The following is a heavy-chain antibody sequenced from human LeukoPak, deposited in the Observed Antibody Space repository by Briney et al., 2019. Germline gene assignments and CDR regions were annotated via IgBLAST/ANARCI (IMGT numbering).Heavy chain of an antibody. J-gene: IGHJ5*02. D-gene: IGHD4-23*01. V-gene: IGHV3-30-3*01. CDR1: GFTFSSYA. CDR2: ISYDGSNK. CDR3: ARGLNYGGIYNWFDP. Sequence: GGSLRLSCAASGFTFSSYAMHWVRQAPGKGLEWVAVISYDGSNKYYADSVKGRFTISRDNSKNTLYLQMSSLRAEDTAVYYCARGLNYGGIYNWFDPWGQGTLVTVSS.